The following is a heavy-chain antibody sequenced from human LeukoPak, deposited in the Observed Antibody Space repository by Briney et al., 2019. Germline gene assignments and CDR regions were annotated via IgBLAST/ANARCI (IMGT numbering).Heavy chain of an antibody. CDR1: GYTFTSYY. CDR2: INPSGGST. V-gene: IGHV1-46*01. D-gene: IGHD4-11*01. J-gene: IGHJ4*02. Sequence: ASVKVSCKASGYTFTSYYMHWVRQAPGQGLEWMGIINPSGGSTSYAQKFQGRVTMTRDTSTSTAYMELSSLRSEDTAVYYCARTETTVTPFDYWGQGTLVTVSS. CDR3: ARTETTVTPFDY.